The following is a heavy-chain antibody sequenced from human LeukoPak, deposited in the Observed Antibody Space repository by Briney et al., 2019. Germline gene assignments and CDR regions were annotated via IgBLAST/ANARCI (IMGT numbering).Heavy chain of an antibody. CDR2: IHYTGST. J-gene: IGHJ4*02. V-gene: IGHV4-59*01. Sequence: SETLSLTCTVSGGSISSYYWSWIRQSPGKGLECIGYIHYTGSTNYNPSLKSRVTISVETSKNQFSLKLSSVTAADTAVYYCARSGYDFLSLDYWGQGTLVTVSS. CDR1: GGSISSYY. CDR3: ARSGYDFLSLDY. D-gene: IGHD5-12*01.